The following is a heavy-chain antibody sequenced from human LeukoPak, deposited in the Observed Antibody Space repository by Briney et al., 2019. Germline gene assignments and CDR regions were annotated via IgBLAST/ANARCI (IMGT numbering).Heavy chain of an antibody. V-gene: IGHV4-59*01. D-gene: IGHD2/OR15-2a*01. Sequence: PSETLSLTCSVSGGSIRSYYWSWIRQPPGKGLEWIGFMHHRGYTTYNPSLKSRVTFSADTSKNQFSLRLTSVAAADMAVYYCAGHHPRNTVDFWGQGTLVTVSS. J-gene: IGHJ4*02. CDR2: MHHRGYT. CDR1: GGSIRSYY. CDR3: AGHHPRNTVDF.